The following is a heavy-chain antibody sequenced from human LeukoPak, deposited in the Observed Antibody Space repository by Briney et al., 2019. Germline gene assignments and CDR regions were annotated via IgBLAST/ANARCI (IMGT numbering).Heavy chain of an antibody. CDR1: GSTFTSYW. J-gene: IGHJ4*02. CDR3: ARQSHDSGSNDY. Sequence: GGSLQISCQGSGSTFTSYWIGWVRQLPGKGLEWMGIIYPGDSDTRYSPSFQGQVTISADKSISTAYLQWSSLKASDTAMYYCARQSHDSGSNDYWGQGTLVTVSS. D-gene: IGHD3-22*01. V-gene: IGHV5-51*01. CDR2: IYPGDSDT.